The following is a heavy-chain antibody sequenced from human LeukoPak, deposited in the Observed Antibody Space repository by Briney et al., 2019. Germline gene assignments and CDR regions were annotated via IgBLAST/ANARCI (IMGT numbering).Heavy chain of an antibody. D-gene: IGHD2-15*01. Sequence: SVKVSCKASGYIFTGHYMHWVRQAPGQGLEWMGWINPNSGGTKYAQKFQGRVTMTRDTSISTTYMELRRLTSDDTAVYYCARDISAGIYMYEYWGQGSLVTVAS. J-gene: IGHJ4*02. CDR3: ARDISAGIYMYEY. CDR1: GYIFTGHY. V-gene: IGHV1-2*02. CDR2: INPNSGGT.